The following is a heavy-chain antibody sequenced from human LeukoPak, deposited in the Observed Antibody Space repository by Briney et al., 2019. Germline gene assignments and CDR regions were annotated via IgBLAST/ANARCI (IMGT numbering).Heavy chain of an antibody. Sequence: SETLSLTCSVSGGSIGTYYWMWVRQPPGKGLEWIGYIYYTGSTNYNPSLKSRATMSVDTSKGQVSLKMTSVTAADTAVYYCARPSIPSAAASALDIWGQGTMVTVSS. CDR1: GGSIGTYY. J-gene: IGHJ3*02. V-gene: IGHV4-59*08. CDR3: ARPSIPSAAASALDI. D-gene: IGHD2-2*01. CDR2: IYYTGST.